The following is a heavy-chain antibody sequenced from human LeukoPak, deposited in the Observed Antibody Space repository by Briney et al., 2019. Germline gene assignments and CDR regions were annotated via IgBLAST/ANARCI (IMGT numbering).Heavy chain of an antibody. J-gene: IGHJ3*02. CDR2: IKQDGSEK. CDR3: ARDDSNPDDAFDI. CDR1: GFTFSSYW. Sequence: PGGSLRLSCAASGFTFSSYWMSWVRQAPGKGLEWVANIKQDGSEKYYVDSVKGRFTISRDNAKNSLYLQMNSLRAEDTAVYYCARDDSNPDDAFDIWGQGTMVTVSS. V-gene: IGHV3-7*01. D-gene: IGHD3-22*01.